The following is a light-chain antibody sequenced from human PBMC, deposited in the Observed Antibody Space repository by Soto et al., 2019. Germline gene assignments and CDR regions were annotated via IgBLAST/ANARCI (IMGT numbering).Light chain of an antibody. V-gene: IGLV2-8*01. CDR2: EVT. Sequence: QSALTQPPSASGSPGQSVTFSCTGTSSDVGGYNYVSWYQQHPGRAPKLIIYEVTKRPSGVPDRFSGSKSGNTASLTVSGLQAVDEADYYCCSYAGSTNWVFGGGTNLTVL. J-gene: IGLJ3*02. CDR1: SSDVGGYNY. CDR3: CSYAGSTNWV.